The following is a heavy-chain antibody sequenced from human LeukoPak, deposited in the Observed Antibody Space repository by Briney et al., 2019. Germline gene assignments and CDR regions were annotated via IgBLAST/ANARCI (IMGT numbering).Heavy chain of an antibody. V-gene: IGHV4-59*08. J-gene: IGHJ6*03. D-gene: IGHD6-13*01. CDR3: ARGNSSSWYSVTYYMDV. Sequence: SETLSLTCTVSGGSISSYYWSWIRQPPGKGLEWIGYIYYSGSTNYNPSLKSRVTISVDTSKNQFSLKLSSVTAADTAVYYCARGNSSSWYSVTYYMDVWGKGTTVTISS. CDR1: GGSISSYY. CDR2: IYYSGST.